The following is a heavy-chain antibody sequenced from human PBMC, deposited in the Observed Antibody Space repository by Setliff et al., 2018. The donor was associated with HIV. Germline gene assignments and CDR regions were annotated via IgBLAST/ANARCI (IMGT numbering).Heavy chain of an antibody. Sequence: LSLTCTVSGGSIMSDGYYWNWIRQHPGKGPEWIGYIYNRGHTYYNPSLKSRVTTSVDTSQNQFSLKLSSVTVADTAIYYCAVMFFYGSGSKSNFDYWGKGTLVTVSS. D-gene: IGHD3-10*01. V-gene: IGHV4-31*03. CDR2: IYNRGHT. J-gene: IGHJ4*02. CDR1: GGSIMSDGYY. CDR3: AVMFFYGSGSKSNFDY.